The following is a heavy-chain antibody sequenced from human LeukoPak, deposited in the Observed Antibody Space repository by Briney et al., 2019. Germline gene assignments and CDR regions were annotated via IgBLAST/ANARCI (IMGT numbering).Heavy chain of an antibody. CDR3: ARAPSDTSSVDTAMVTGFDY. CDR1: GGSFSGYY. D-gene: IGHD5-18*01. V-gene: IGHV4-34*01. Sequence: PSETLSLTCAVYGGSFSGYYWSWIRQPPGKGLEWIGEINHSGSTNYNPSLKSRVTISVDTSKNQFSLKLSSVTAADTAVYYCARAPSDTSSVDTAMVTGFDYWGQGTLVTVSS. J-gene: IGHJ4*02. CDR2: INHSGST.